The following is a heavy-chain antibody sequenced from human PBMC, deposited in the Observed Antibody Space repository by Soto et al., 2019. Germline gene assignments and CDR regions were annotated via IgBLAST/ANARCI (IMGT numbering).Heavy chain of an antibody. CDR1: GYIFTNYC. CDR3: ARDLAAAAY. V-gene: IGHV1-46*01. D-gene: IGHD6-13*01. J-gene: IGHJ4*02. CDR2: INPLPTSGST. Sequence: QVQLVQSGAEVKKPGASVKVSCKASGYIFTNYCIHWVRQAPGQGLEWMAIINPLPTSGSTNYAQKFQGRVTVTRDTSTSTVYMELSSLRSEDTAIYYCARDLAAAAYWGQGTLVTVSS.